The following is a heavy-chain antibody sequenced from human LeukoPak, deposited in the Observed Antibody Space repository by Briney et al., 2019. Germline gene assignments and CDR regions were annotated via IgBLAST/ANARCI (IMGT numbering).Heavy chain of an antibody. CDR2: ISAYNGNT. D-gene: IGHD6-6*01. CDR1: GGTFSSYA. CDR3: ARTKTRYSSSSGGEY. Sequence: GASVKVSCKASGGTFSSYAISWVRQAPGQGLEWMGWISAYNGNTNYEQKLQGRITMTTDTSTRTAYMELRSLRSDDTAVYYCARTKTRYSSSSGGEYWGQGTLVAVSS. V-gene: IGHV1-18*01. J-gene: IGHJ4*02.